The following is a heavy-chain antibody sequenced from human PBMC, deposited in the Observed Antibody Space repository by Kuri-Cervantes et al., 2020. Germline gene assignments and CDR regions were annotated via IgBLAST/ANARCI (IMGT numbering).Heavy chain of an antibody. D-gene: IGHD5-12*01. V-gene: IGHV1-18*01. CDR3: ARGPEGVWWLISTSHEYGMDV. J-gene: IGHJ6*02. CDR2: ISAYNGNT. Sequence: ASVKVSCKASGYTFTSYGISWVRQAPGQGLEWMGWISAYNGNTNYAQKLQGRVTMTTDTSTSTAYMELGSLRSDDTAVYYCARGPEGVWWLISTSHEYGMDVWGQGTTVTVSS. CDR1: GYTFTSYG.